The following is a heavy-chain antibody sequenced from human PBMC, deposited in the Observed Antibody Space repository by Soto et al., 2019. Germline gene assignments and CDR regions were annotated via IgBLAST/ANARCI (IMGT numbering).Heavy chain of an antibody. J-gene: IGHJ4*02. CDR3: ARDSTLAY. CDR1: GYTFTENQ. CDR2: INPSSGGT. Sequence: ASVKVSCKASGYTFTENQIHWLRQAPGQRLEWMGIINPSSGGTTYAQKCQGRVTMTRDTSTTTVYMELSSLRSEDTAVYYCARDSTLAYWGQGTLVTVSS. V-gene: IGHV1-46*01.